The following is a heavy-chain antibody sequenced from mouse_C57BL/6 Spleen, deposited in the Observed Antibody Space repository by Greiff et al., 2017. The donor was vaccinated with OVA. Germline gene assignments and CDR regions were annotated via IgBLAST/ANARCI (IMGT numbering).Heavy chain of an antibody. D-gene: IGHD6-1*01. CDR1: GYTFTSYW. CDR3: TRASLL. Sequence: QVQLQQSGAELVMPGASVKLSCKASGYTFTSYWMHWVKQRPGQGLEWIGEIDPSDSYTNYNQKFKGKSTLTVDKSSSTAYMQLSSLTSEDSAVYYCTRASLLWGQGTTLTVSS. CDR2: IDPSDSYT. V-gene: IGHV1-69*01. J-gene: IGHJ2*01.